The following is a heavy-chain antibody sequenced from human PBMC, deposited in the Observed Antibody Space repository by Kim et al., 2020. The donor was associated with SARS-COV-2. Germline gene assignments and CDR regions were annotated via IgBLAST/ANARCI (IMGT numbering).Heavy chain of an antibody. V-gene: IGHV4-59*13. J-gene: IGHJ5*02. D-gene: IGHD3-10*01. CDR1: GGSISSYY. Sequence: SETLSLTCTVSGGSISSYYWSWIRQPPGKGLEWIGYIYYSGSTNYNPSLKSRVTISVDTSKNQFSLKLSSVTAADTAVYYCARALEGYYYGSGSYYNAHWFDPWGQGTLVTVSS. CDR3: ARALEGYYYGSGSYYNAHWFDP. CDR2: IYYSGST.